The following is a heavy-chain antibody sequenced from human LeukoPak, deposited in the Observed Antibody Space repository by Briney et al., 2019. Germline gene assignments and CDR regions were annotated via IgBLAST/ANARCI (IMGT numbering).Heavy chain of an antibody. CDR1: GFSFSSNW. D-gene: IGHD1-1*01. Sequence: GGSLRLTCAASGFSFSSNWMDWIRQAPGKGLGWVANIKQDGSAKHYVDSVKGRFTISRDNAKNSLYLQMNSLTVDDTAGYYCAKEGDWTHEYWGQGTLVIVSS. J-gene: IGHJ4*02. V-gene: IGHV3-7*03. CDR2: IKQDGSAK. CDR3: AKEGDWTHEY.